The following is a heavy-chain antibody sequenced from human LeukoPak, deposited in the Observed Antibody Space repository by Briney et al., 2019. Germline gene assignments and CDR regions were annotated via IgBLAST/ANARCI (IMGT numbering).Heavy chain of an antibody. J-gene: IGHJ4*02. CDR3: AKVFGVAVAGTRGFFNC. D-gene: IGHD6-19*01. Sequence: PGGSLRLSCAASGFTFSTYGMHWVRQAPGKGLEWVAFIRYDGSIKYYADSVKGRFTISRDNSKSTLYLQLNSLRAEDTALYYCAKVFGVAVAGTRGFFNCWGQGTLVTVSS. CDR1: GFTFSTYG. V-gene: IGHV3-30*02. CDR2: IRYDGSIK.